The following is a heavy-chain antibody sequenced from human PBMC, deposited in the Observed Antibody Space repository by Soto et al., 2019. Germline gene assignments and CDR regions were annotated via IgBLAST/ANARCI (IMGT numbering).Heavy chain of an antibody. D-gene: IGHD3-3*01. CDR2: GSSSGSTI. CDR3: VVLAVLA. Sequence: GGSLRLSCAASGFTFSSYEMNWVRQAPGKGLEWVSYGSSSGSTIYYADSMKCRFTISRYNAKNSLYLQMNSLRAEDTAVYYCVVLAVLAWGQGTLVTAAS. CDR1: GFTFSSYE. J-gene: IGHJ5*02. V-gene: IGHV3-48*03.